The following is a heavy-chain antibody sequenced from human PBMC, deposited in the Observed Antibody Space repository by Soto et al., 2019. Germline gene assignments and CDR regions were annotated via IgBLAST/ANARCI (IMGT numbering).Heavy chain of an antibody. CDR2: IAAAGDT. CDR3: ARERLPGIGIYGFDI. D-gene: IGHD2-15*01. Sequence: GGSLRLSCAASGFTFSSYDMHWVRQSTRKGLEWVSTIAAAGDTYYPGSVKGRFTISRENAKNSLSLEMNSLSAEDTAVYYCARERLPGIGIYGFDIWGQGTMVTVSS. V-gene: IGHV3-13*01. J-gene: IGHJ3*02. CDR1: GFTFSSYD.